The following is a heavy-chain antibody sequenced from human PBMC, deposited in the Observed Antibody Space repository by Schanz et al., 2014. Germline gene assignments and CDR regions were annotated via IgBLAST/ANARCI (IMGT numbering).Heavy chain of an antibody. CDR1: GFTFSSYA. V-gene: IGHV3-74*01. CDR2: INGDGSNT. J-gene: IGHJ4*02. Sequence: EVQLLESGGGLVQPGGSLRLSCAASGFTFSSYAMSWVRQAPGKGLVWVSRINGDGSNTNYADSVKGRFTISRDNAKNTLYLQMNSLSAEDTAVYYCARDLPRTFLFDYWGQGTLVTVSS. CDR3: ARDLPRTFLFDY.